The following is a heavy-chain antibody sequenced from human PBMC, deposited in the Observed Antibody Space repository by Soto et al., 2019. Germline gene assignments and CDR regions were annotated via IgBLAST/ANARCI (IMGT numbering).Heavy chain of an antibody. CDR3: ARATMVRGVIIYPHYYYYGMDV. CDR2: IIPIFGTA. V-gene: IGHV1-69*06. D-gene: IGHD3-10*01. J-gene: IGHJ6*02. Sequence: SVKVSCKASGGTFSSYAISWVRQAPGQGLEWMGGIIPIFGTANYAQKFQGRVTITADKSTSTAYMELSSLRSEDTAVYYCARATMVRGVIIYPHYYYYGMDVWGQGTTVTVSS. CDR1: GGTFSSYA.